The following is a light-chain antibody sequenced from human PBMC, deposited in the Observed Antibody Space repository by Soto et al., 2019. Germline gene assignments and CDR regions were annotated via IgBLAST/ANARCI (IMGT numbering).Light chain of an antibody. CDR2: ATS. CDR1: QGINNW. Sequence: DIQMTQSPSSVSASVGDRVTITCRASQGINNWLAWYQQQPGKAPKLLIYATSSLHSGVPSRFSGSGSGTDFTLTISSLQPEDFATYYCQRANSFPYTFGQGTKLEIK. CDR3: QRANSFPYT. J-gene: IGKJ2*01. V-gene: IGKV1-12*01.